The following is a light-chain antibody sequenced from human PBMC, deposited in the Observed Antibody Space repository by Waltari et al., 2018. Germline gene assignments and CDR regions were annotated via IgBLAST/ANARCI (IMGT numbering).Light chain of an antibody. CDR3: ATWDDSLNGPV. V-gene: IGLV1-44*01. Sequence: QSVLTQPPSASGTPRQRVTISCSVSNSNIGRNTVNWYQQFPGAAPTLLVYNNFQRPSGVPDRCSGAKSGTSASLAILGVRPEDEADYYCATWDDSLNGPVFGGGTKLTVL. J-gene: IGLJ2*01. CDR2: NNF. CDR1: NSNIGRNT.